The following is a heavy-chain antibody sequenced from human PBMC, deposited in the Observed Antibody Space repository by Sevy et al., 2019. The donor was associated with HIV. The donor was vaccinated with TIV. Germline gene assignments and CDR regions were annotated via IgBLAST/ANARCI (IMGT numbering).Heavy chain of an antibody. V-gene: IGHV3-23*01. J-gene: IGHJ4*02. CDR2: LTYDGAFT. CDR3: ASVGSRFDY. CDR1: GFTFSSYT. Sequence: GGSLRLSCAASGFTFSSYTMSWVRQAPGKGLEWVSALTYDGAFTNYADSVKGRFTISRDNSKNTLYLQMNSLRAEDTAVYYCASVGSRFDYWGQGNLVTVSS.